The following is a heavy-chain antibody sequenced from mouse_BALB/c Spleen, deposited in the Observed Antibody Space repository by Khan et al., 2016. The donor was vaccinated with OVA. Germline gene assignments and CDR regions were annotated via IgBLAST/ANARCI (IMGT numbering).Heavy chain of an antibody. V-gene: IGHV8-12*01. Sequence: QVTLKESGPGILQPSQTLSLTCSFSGFSLRASGMGVSWIRQPSGKGLEWLAHIYWDDDKVYNPSLKSRLTISKDTSSAQAFLKITSVDAADTATYDSTRREELQPWLAYWGQGTLVTVSA. CDR2: IYWDDDK. CDR1: GFSLRASGMG. D-gene: IGHD2-12*01. J-gene: IGHJ3*01. CDR3: TRREELQPWLAY.